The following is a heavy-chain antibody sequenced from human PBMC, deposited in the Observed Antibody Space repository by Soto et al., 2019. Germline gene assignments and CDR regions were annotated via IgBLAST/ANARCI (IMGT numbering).Heavy chain of an antibody. J-gene: IGHJ5*02. CDR3: ARHGSS. V-gene: IGHV4-39*01. CDR1: GVSSSGSGYY. Sequence: SETMSLTCSVAGVSSSGSGYYWGWIRQPPGKGLEWIGSIYYSGQTYYNPSLKSRVTISVDRSKNQFSLNLTSVTATDTAFYYCARHGSSWGQGTLVTVS. CDR2: IYYSGQT.